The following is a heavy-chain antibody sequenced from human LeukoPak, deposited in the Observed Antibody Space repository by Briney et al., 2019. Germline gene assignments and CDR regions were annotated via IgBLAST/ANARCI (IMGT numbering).Heavy chain of an antibody. V-gene: IGHV4-59*01. D-gene: IGHD4-23*01. CDR1: GGSISSYY. CDR2: IYYSGST. Sequence: SETLSLTCTVSGGSISSYYRSWIRQPPGKGLEWIGYIYYSGSTNYNPSLKSRVTISVDTSKNQFSLKLSSVTAADTAVYYCARVQAYGGKGYFEYWGQGTLVTVSS. J-gene: IGHJ4*02. CDR3: ARVQAYGGKGYFEY.